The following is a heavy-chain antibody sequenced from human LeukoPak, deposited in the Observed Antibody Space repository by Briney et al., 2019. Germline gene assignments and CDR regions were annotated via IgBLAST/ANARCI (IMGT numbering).Heavy chain of an antibody. CDR2: LYIGGNT. CDR1: GLTVNNNY. J-gene: IGHJ4*02. D-gene: IGHD5-18*01. V-gene: IGHV3-53*01. Sequence: GGSLRLSCAASGLTVNNNYMNWVRQAPGKGLEWVSALYIGGNTYYADSVRGRFTISRDNSKNTLYLQMNSLRAEDTAIYYCMTAAGYNCGQSRGQGTLVTVSS. CDR3: MTAAGYNCGQS.